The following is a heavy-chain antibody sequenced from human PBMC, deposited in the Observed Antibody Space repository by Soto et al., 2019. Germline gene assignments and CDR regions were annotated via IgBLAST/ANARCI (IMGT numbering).Heavy chain of an antibody. J-gene: IGHJ2*01. V-gene: IGHV4-31*03. D-gene: IGHD2-21*02. CDR1: GGSISSGDYY. Sequence: QVQLQESGPGLVKPSQTLSLTCTVSGGSISSGDYYWSWIRQHPGKGLEWIGYIYYSGSTYYNPSLRLRVTISLDTSKNQFSLKLNSVTAADTAVYYCAREGLAYCGGDCYSTGGEGYFDLWGRGTLVTVSS. CDR2: IYYSGST. CDR3: AREGLAYCGGDCYSTGGEGYFDL.